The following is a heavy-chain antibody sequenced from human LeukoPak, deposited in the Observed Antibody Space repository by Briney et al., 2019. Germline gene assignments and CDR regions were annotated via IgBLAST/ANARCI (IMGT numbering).Heavy chain of an antibody. Sequence: GGSLSLSCAASRFTFSSYGMDWVRQAPGKGLEWVANVNPDGSEKYYVDSVKGRFTISRDNAKNSLYLQMNSLTAEDTALYYCARGIGSTYFRQSPHNYYMDVWGKGTTVTVS. D-gene: IGHD2-2*01. CDR3: ARGIGSTYFRQSPHNYYMDV. CDR2: VNPDGSEK. CDR1: RFTFSSYG. J-gene: IGHJ6*03. V-gene: IGHV3-7*01.